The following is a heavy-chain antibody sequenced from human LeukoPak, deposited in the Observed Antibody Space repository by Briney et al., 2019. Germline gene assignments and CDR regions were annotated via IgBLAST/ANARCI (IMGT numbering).Heavy chain of an antibody. CDR2: IYSGGST. CDR3: ARSAPAGYSYYYYYMDV. V-gene: IGHV3-66*01. D-gene: IGHD6-13*01. Sequence: GGSLRLSCAASGFTVSSNYMSWVRQAPGKGLEWVSVIYSGGSTYYADSVKGRFTISRDNSKNTLYLQMNSLRAEDTAVYYCARSAPAGYSYYYYYMDVWGKGTTVTISS. CDR1: GFTVSSNY. J-gene: IGHJ6*03.